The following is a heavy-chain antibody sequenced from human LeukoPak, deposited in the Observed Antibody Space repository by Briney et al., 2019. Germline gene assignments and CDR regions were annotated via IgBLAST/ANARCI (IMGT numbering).Heavy chain of an antibody. J-gene: IGHJ4*02. CDR3: AKSGGYGLIDY. CDR2: IYSSGNT. V-gene: IGHV4-39*01. Sequence: SETLSLTCAVSGASISSSNYYWGWVRQSPGKGLEWIGNIYSSGNTYYNASLQSRLTISIDTSKHQFSLRLSSVTAADTAMYYCAKSGGYGLIDYWGQGTLVTVSS. CDR1: GASISSSNYY. D-gene: IGHD1-26*01.